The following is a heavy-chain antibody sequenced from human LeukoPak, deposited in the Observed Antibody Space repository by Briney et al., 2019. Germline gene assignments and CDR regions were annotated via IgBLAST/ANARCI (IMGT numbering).Heavy chain of an antibody. CDR2: IKQDGSKK. Sequence: GSLRLSCVASGFPFSSYWMTWVRQAPGKGLEWVANIKQDGSKKSYVDSVKGRFTISRDNAKNSLYLQMNSLRTEDTAVYYCNTDPSFFVIPQWGQGTLVTVSP. J-gene: IGHJ4*02. V-gene: IGHV3-7*03. CDR1: GFPFSSYW. CDR3: NTDPSFFVIPQ. D-gene: IGHD3-16*02.